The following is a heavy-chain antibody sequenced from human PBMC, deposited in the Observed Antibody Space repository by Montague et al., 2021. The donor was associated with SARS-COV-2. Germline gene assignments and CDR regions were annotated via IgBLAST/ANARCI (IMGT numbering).Heavy chain of an antibody. CDR2: IYYSGST. D-gene: IGHD3-3*01. J-gene: IGHJ5*02. Sequence: SETLSLTCTVSGGSVSSYYWSWIRQSPGKGLQWLGYIYYSGSTDYNPSLKIRVTMSVDTSKNQLSLRLNSVTTADTAVYFCARAGGVYDYWSGYSISAGFCDPWGQGILVTVSS. CDR1: GGSVSSYY. V-gene: IGHV4-59*02. CDR3: ARAGGVYDYWSGYSISAGFCDP.